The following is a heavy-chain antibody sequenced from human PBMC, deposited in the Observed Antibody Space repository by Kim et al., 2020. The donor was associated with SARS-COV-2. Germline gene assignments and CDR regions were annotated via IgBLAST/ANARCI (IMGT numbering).Heavy chain of an antibody. J-gene: IGHJ3*02. D-gene: IGHD2-8*02. CDR1: GFPFSNYW. V-gene: IGHV3-74*01. CDR2: VKTDGIST. CDR3: VTGLVHAYEI. Sequence: GGSLRLSCAASGFPFSNYWMHWVRQAPGKGLVWVSRVKTDGISTIYADSVKGRFTISRDNVRKTVHLQMNSLRADDTAVYYWVTGLVHAYEIWGQGTMVTVSS.